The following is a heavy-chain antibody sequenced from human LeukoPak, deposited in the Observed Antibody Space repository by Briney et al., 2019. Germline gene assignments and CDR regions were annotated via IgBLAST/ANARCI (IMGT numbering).Heavy chain of an antibody. CDR3: ARGRSHTAGILMVRGARSDYYYYMDV. V-gene: IGHV4-34*01. D-gene: IGHD3-10*01. CDR2: INYTGST. Sequence: PSETLSLTCAVYGGSFSGYYWSWIRQPPGKGLEWIGEINYTGSTNYNPSLKSRVTISVDTSKNQFSLKVSSVTAADTAVYYCARGRSHTAGILMVRGARSDYYYYMDVWGKGTTVTVSS. J-gene: IGHJ6*03. CDR1: GGSFSGYY.